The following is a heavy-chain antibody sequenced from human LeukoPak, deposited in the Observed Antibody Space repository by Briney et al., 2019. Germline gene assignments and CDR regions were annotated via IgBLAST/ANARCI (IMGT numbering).Heavy chain of an antibody. CDR1: GFTFSSYT. Sequence: PGGSLRLSCTASGFTFSSYTMNWVRQAPGKGLEWVSAIHNSGGTTSYADSVKGRFTISRDNAKNTLYLQMNSLRAEDTAVYYCARDRRVFDYWGQGTLVTVSS. CDR2: IHNSGGTT. V-gene: IGHV3-23*01. J-gene: IGHJ4*02. CDR3: ARDRRVFDY.